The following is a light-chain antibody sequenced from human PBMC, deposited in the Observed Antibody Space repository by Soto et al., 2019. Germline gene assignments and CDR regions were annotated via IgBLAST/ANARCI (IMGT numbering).Light chain of an antibody. Sequence: SVLTQPASECGAPGQSITISCTGTSSDVGGYNYVSWYQQHPGKATKLRIYEVSNRPSGVSNRFSGSTSGNTASLTISPLPSDVFSDYCCSSDTNSSPYVF. V-gene: IGLV2-14*01. J-gene: IGLJ1*01. CDR2: EVS. CDR3: SSDTNSSPYV. CDR1: SSDVGGYNY.